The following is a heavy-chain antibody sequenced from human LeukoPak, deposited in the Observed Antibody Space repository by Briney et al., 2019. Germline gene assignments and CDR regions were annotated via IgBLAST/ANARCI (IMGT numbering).Heavy chain of an antibody. CDR2: MYYGGSP. Sequence: SETLSLTCTVSGGSISSSSYYWGWIRQPPGKGLEWIGSMYYGGSPYYNPSLKSRVTISVDTSKNQFSLRLSSVTAADTAVYYCASSFPGYTSGWYGYWGQGTLVTVSS. V-gene: IGHV4-39*01. CDR3: ASSFPGYTSGWYGY. CDR1: GGSISSSSYY. J-gene: IGHJ4*02. D-gene: IGHD6-19*01.